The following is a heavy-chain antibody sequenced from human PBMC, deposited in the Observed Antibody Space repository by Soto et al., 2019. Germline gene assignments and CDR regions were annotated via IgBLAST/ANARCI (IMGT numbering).Heavy chain of an antibody. D-gene: IGHD6-13*01. V-gene: IGHV4-61*01. J-gene: IGHJ6*02. Sequence: PSETLSPTCTVSGGSVSSGSYYWSWIRQPPGKGLEWIGYIYYSGSTNYNPSLKSRVTISVDTSKNQFSLKLSSVTAADTAVYYCARVYSSSWYLGLGHYYGMDVWGQGTTVTVSS. CDR3: ARVYSSSWYLGLGHYYGMDV. CDR1: GGSVSSGSYY. CDR2: IYYSGST.